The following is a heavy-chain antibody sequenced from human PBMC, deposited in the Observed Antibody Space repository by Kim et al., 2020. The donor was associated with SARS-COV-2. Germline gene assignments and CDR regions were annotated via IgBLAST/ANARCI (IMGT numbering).Heavy chain of an antibody. CDR3: ARLQTWGGYDSGAGMDV. Sequence: SETLSLTCAVYGGSFSGYYWSWIRQPPGKGLEWIGEINHSGSTNYNPSLKSRVTISVDTSKNQFSLKLSSVTAADTAVYYCARLQTWGGYDSGAGMDVWGQGTTVTVSS. V-gene: IGHV4-34*01. D-gene: IGHD5-12*01. J-gene: IGHJ6*02. CDR1: GGSFSGYY. CDR2: INHSGST.